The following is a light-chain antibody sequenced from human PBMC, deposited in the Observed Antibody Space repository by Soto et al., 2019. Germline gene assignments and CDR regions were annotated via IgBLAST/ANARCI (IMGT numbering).Light chain of an antibody. CDR3: QQYSSTPRT. Sequence: DIVMTQSPDSLAVSLGERATINCKSSQSVLYSSSNKNYLAWYQQKPGQPPKLLIYWASTRESGVPDRFSGSGSGTDFTRTSSSLQAEDVAAYYCQQYSSTPRTFGQGTKVEIK. CDR2: WAS. CDR1: QSVLYSSSNKNY. J-gene: IGKJ1*01. V-gene: IGKV4-1*01.